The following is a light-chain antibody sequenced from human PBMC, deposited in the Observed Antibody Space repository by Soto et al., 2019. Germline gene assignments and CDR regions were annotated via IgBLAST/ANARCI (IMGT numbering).Light chain of an antibody. CDR2: DAS. J-gene: IGKJ1*01. Sequence: EIVLTQSPATLSLSPGERATLSCRASQSLSTYLAWYQQKPGHAPRLLIYDASNRATDIPARFSGSGSGSDFTLTISSLEPEDFAVYYCQQRGTGPQTFGQGTRVEIK. V-gene: IGKV3-11*01. CDR3: QQRGTGPQT. CDR1: QSLSTY.